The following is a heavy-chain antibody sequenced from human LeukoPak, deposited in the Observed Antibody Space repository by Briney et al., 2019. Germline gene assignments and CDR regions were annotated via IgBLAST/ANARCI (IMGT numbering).Heavy chain of an antibody. Sequence: GASVKVSCKASGYTFTGYYMHWVLQAPGQGLEWMGWINPNSGGTNYAQKFQGRVTMTRDTSISTAYMELSRLRSDDTAVYYCARALSPGYCSSTSCRDFDYWGQGTLVTVSS. D-gene: IGHD2-2*03. CDR2: INPNSGGT. J-gene: IGHJ4*02. V-gene: IGHV1-2*02. CDR1: GYTFTGYY. CDR3: ARALSPGYCSSTSCRDFDY.